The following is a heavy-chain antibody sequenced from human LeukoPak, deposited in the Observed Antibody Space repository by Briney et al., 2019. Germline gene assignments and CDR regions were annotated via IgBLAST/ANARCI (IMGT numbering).Heavy chain of an antibody. J-gene: IGHJ4*02. V-gene: IGHV3-48*04. Sequence: PGGSLRLSCAASGFTFSTYNMNWVRQAPGKGMEWVSYISSSGSAIYYADSVKGRFTISRDNAKNSLYLQMNSLRADDTAVYYCARDFSSSGLDYWGQGTLVTVSS. CDR1: GFTFSTYN. CDR3: ARDFSSSGLDY. D-gene: IGHD6-6*01. CDR2: ISSSGSAI.